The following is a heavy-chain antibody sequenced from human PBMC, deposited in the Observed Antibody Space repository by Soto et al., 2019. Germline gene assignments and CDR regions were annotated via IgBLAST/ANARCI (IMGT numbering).Heavy chain of an antibody. V-gene: IGHV3-23*01. Sequence: GGSLRLSCAASGFTFSHYVLSWVRQAPGGGLEWVSSISGSGSSVYLADSVRGRFAMSRDLSTNTVSLQMNSLTVGDTAIYYCAKVRASYLSASYFYYGLEVWGQGTTVTVSS. CDR3: AKVRASYLSASYFYYGLEV. CDR2: ISGSGSSV. J-gene: IGHJ6*02. D-gene: IGHD2-21*01. CDR1: GFTFSHYV.